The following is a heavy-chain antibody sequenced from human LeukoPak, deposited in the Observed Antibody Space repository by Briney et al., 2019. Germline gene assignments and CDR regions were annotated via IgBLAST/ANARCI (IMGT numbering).Heavy chain of an antibody. Sequence: SETLSLTCTVSGGSISSYYWSWIRQPPGKGLEWIGYIYYSGSTNYNPSLKSRVTISVDTSKNQFSLKLSSVTAADTAVYYCARGKGHYDSWSGYYTTFPFDYWGQGTLVTVSS. CDR1: GGSISSYY. CDR3: ARGKGHYDSWSGYYTTFPFDY. J-gene: IGHJ4*02. V-gene: IGHV4-59*01. CDR2: IYYSGST. D-gene: IGHD3-3*01.